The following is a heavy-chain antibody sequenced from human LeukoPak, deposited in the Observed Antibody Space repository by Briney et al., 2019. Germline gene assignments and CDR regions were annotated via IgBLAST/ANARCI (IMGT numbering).Heavy chain of an antibody. CDR2: ISESGGST. J-gene: IGHJ4*02. CDR1: GFTFGSYA. D-gene: IGHD3-10*01. V-gene: IGHV3-23*01. CDR3: AKVILGYYGSGSLPFDY. Sequence: GGSLRLSCAASGFTFGSYAMRWVRQAPGKGLEWVSGISESGGSTYYADSVKGRFTISRDNSKNTLYLQMNSLRAEDTAVYYCAKVILGYYGSGSLPFDYWGQGTLVTVSS.